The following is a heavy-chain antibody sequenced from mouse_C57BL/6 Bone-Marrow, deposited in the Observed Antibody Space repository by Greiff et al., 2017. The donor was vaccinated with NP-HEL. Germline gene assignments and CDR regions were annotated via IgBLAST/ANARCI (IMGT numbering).Heavy chain of an antibody. CDR3: ARRGDLYYYGSSYVWFAY. J-gene: IGHJ3*01. CDR2: INPNTGGP. CDR1: GYTFTDYN. D-gene: IGHD1-1*01. V-gene: IGHV1-22*01. Sequence: VQLKQSGPELVKPGASVKMSCKASGYTFTDYNMHWVKQSHGQSLEWIGYINPNTGGPSYNQKFKGKATLTVNKSSSTAYMGLRSLTSEDSAVYYWARRGDLYYYGSSYVWFAYWGQGTLVTVSA.